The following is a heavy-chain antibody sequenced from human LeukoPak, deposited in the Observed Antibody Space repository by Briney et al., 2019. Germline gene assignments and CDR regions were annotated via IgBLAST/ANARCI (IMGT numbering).Heavy chain of an antibody. D-gene: IGHD3-10*01. Sequence: ASVKVSCKASGYTFTSYAMHWVRQAPGQRLEWMGWINAGNGNTKYSQKFQGRVTITRDTSASTAYMELSSLRSEDTAVYYCASDLTYYYGSGSPDYYYYYGMDVWGQGTTVTVSS. CDR1: GYTFTSYA. CDR2: INAGNGNT. CDR3: ASDLTYYYGSGSPDYYYYYGMDV. V-gene: IGHV1-3*01. J-gene: IGHJ6*02.